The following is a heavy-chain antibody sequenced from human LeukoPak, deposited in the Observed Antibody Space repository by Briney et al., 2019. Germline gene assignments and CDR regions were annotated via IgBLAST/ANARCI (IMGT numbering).Heavy chain of an antibody. CDR2: INAGNGNT. Sequence: GASVKVSCKASGYTFTSYAMHWVRQAPGQRLEWMGWINAGNGNTKYSQKFQGRVTITRDTSASTAYMELSSLRSEDTAVYYSASTHREGTTVTTGGYFDYWGQGTLVTVSS. V-gene: IGHV1-3*01. CDR3: ASTHREGTTVTTGGYFDY. D-gene: IGHD4-17*01. CDR1: GYTFTSYA. J-gene: IGHJ4*02.